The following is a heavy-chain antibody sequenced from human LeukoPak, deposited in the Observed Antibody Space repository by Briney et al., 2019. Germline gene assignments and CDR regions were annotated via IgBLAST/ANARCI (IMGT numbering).Heavy chain of an antibody. V-gene: IGHV3-7*01. CDR3: ARDGYSYGWYYFDY. CDR2: IKQDGSEK. D-gene: IGHD5-18*01. CDR1: GFTFSSYW. Sequence: GGSLRLSCAASGFTFSSYWMSWVRQAPGKGLEWVANIKQDGSEKYYVDSVKGRFTISRDNAKNSLYLQMNSLGAEDTAVYYCARDGYSYGWYYFDYWGQGTLVTVSS. J-gene: IGHJ4*02.